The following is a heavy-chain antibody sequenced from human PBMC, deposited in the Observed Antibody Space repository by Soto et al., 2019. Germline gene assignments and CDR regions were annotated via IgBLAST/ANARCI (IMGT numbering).Heavy chain of an antibody. V-gene: IGHV3-7*01. J-gene: IGHJ4*02. Sequence: GGSLRLSCAASGFTFSNYWMDWVRQAPGKGLEWVANINQDGSEKHYIDSVMGRFTISRDNANNSLYLQMSSLTAEDSALYYCSTSLDYWGQGTLVTVSS. CDR3: STSLDY. CDR2: INQDGSEK. CDR1: GFTFSNYW.